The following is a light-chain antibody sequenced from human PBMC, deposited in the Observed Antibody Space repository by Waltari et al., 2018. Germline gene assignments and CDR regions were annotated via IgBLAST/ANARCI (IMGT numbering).Light chain of an antibody. V-gene: IGLV3-21*04. CDR2: DDT. CDR3: QVWYNSNEQYV. CDR1: NIGDKN. J-gene: IGLJ1*01. Sequence: SYVLTQAPSLSVAPGKTASITCGANNIGDKNVNWYQQRPGLAPNQVIYDDTDRPPGIPERFSASNSRNTATLTISSVEAGEEADYDCQVWYNSNEQYVFGPGTKVSVL.